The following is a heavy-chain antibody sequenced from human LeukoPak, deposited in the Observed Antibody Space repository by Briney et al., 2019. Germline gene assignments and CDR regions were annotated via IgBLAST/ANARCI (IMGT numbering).Heavy chain of an antibody. CDR1: GFTFSSYG. D-gene: IGHD5-18*01. J-gene: IGHJ3*02. V-gene: IGHV3-30*03. CDR3: TTDSQLWPDAFDI. CDR2: ISYDGSNK. Sequence: GGSLRLSCAASGFTFSSYGMHWVRQAPGKGLEWVAVISYDGSNKYYADSVKGRFTISRDNSKNTLYLQMNSLKTEDTAVYYCTTDSQLWPDAFDIWGQGTMVTVSS.